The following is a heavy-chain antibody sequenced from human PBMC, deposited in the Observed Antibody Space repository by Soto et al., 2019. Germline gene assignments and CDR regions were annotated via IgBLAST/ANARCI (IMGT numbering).Heavy chain of an antibody. Sequence: ASVKVSCKASGYTFTSYYMHWVRQAPGQGLEWMGIINPSGGSTSYAQKFQGRVTMTRDTSTSTVYMELSSLRSEDTAVYYCARLITGTTALDAFDIWGQRTMVTVSS. CDR1: GYTFTSYY. V-gene: IGHV1-46*01. J-gene: IGHJ3*02. CDR3: ARLITGTTALDAFDI. D-gene: IGHD1-7*01. CDR2: INPSGGST.